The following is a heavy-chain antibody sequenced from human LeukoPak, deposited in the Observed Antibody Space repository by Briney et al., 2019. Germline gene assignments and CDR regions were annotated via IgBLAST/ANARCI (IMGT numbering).Heavy chain of an antibody. V-gene: IGHV4-4*07. CDR3: ARDGRDGYNTRAPPYGMDV. J-gene: IGHJ6*02. D-gene: IGHD5-24*01. CDR2: IYTSGST. CDR1: GGSISGYY. Sequence: SETLSLTCTVSGGSISGYYWSWIRQPAGKGLEWIGRIYTSGSTNYNPSLKSRVTMSVDTSKNQFSLKLSSVTAADTAVYYCARDGRDGYNTRAPPYGMDVWGQGTTVTVFS.